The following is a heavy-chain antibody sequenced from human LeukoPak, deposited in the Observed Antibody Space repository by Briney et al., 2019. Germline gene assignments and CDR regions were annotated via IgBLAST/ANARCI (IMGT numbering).Heavy chain of an antibody. CDR1: GFTFSSYA. D-gene: IGHD6-19*01. J-gene: IGHJ6*02. Sequence: PGRSLRLSRAASGFTFSSYAMHWVRQAPGKGLEWVAVISYDGSNKYYADSVKGRFTISRDNSKNTLYLQMNSLRAEDTAVYYCARVAVAGPYYYYYYGMDVWGQGTTVTVSS. CDR2: ISYDGSNK. CDR3: ARVAVAGPYYYYYYGMDV. V-gene: IGHV3-30*04.